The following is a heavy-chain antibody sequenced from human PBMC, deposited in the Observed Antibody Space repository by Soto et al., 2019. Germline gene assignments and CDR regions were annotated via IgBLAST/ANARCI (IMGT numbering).Heavy chain of an antibody. CDR2: INAGTGNT. Sequence: GASVKVSCKASGYIFTSYAIFWVRQAPGQSLEWMGWINAGTGNTAYSQILQGRLTITRDPSVSTAFMELSSLRSEDSAVYYCARESGSGLSYRSFDIWGKGKMVTV. V-gene: IGHV1-3*01. D-gene: IGHD3-10*01. J-gene: IGHJ3*02. CDR1: GYIFTSYA. CDR3: ARESGSGLSYRSFDI.